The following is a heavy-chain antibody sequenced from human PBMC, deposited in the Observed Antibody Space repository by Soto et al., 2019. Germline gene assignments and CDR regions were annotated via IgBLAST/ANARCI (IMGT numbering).Heavy chain of an antibody. Sequence: QVQLVQSGAEVKKPGSSVKVSCSASAGTFDSYTISWVRQVPGQGLEWMGSIIPMLRMANFAQNFQGRVTVNADESTSTAYMVRSSLRSEDTAVYFCATNYGTGSTHFDHWGQGTPVTVTS. J-gene: IGHJ4*02. CDR2: IIPMLRMA. CDR3: ATNYGTGSTHFDH. D-gene: IGHD3-10*01. V-gene: IGHV1-69*02. CDR1: AGTFDSYT.